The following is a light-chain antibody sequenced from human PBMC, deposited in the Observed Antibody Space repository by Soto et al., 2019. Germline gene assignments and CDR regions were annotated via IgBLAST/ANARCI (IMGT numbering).Light chain of an antibody. CDR3: NSYTSTSTWV. V-gene: IGLV2-8*01. CDR2: EVT. Sequence: QSVLTQPPSASGSPGQSVTISCTGTSSDVGGYNYVSWYQQHPGKAPKLMIYEVTQRPSGVPDRFSGSKSGNTASLTVSGLQAEDEADYYCNSYTSTSTWVFGGGTKVTVL. CDR1: SSDVGGYNY. J-gene: IGLJ3*02.